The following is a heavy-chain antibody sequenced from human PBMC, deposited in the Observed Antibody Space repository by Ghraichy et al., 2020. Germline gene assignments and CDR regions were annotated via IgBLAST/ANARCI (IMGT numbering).Heavy chain of an antibody. CDR3: AKDQRWDYYDSSGYDD. J-gene: IGHJ4*02. CDR1: GFTFSSYA. V-gene: IGHV3-23*01. CDR2: ISGSGGST. D-gene: IGHD3-22*01. Sequence: GGSLRLSCAASGFTFSSYAMSWVRQAPGKRLEWVSAISGSGGSTYYADSVKGRFTISRDNSKNTLYLQMNSLRAEDTAVYYCAKDQRWDYYDSSGYDDWGQGTLVTVSS.